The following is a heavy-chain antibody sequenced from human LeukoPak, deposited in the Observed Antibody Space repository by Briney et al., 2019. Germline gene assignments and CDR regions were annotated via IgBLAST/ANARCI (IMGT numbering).Heavy chain of an antibody. J-gene: IGHJ4*02. D-gene: IGHD6-6*01. V-gene: IGHV3-33*06. CDR3: AKEKAHSSSWDYFDY. Sequence: GRSLRLSCAASGFTFSSYGMHWVRQAPGKGLEWVAVIWYDGSNKYYADSVKGRFTISRDNSKNTLYLQMNSLRAEDTAVYYRAKEKAHSSSWDYFDYWGQGTLVTVSS. CDR2: IWYDGSNK. CDR1: GFTFSSYG.